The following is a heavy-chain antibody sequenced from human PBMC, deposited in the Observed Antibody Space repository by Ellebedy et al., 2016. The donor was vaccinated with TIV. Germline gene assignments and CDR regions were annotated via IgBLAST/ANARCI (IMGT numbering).Heavy chain of an antibody. D-gene: IGHD3-16*01. Sequence: SETLSLXCTVSGGSINSGNYYCTWFRQHPGKGLEWIGYIYFSGSTSFNPSLQGRAAMSIDTSKNQFSLRLSSVTAADTAVYYCARDNPSDTMLEQTNWFDPWGRGALVTVSA. CDR1: GGSINSGNYY. CDR3: ARDNPSDTMLEQTNWFDP. CDR2: IYFSGST. J-gene: IGHJ5*02. V-gene: IGHV4-31*03.